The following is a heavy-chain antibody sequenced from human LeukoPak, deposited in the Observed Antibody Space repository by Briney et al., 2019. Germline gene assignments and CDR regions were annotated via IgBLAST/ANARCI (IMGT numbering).Heavy chain of an antibody. CDR1: GGSISSYY. CDR2: IYYSGST. V-gene: IGHV4-59*08. CDR3: ARAASQDYYDSSGYYPNFDY. D-gene: IGHD3-22*01. Sequence: PSETLSLTCTVSGGSISSYYWSWIRQPPGKGLEWIGYIYYSGSTNYNPSLKSRVTISVDTSKNQFSLKLSSVTAADTAVYYCARAASQDYYDSSGYYPNFDYWGQGTLVTVSS. J-gene: IGHJ4*02.